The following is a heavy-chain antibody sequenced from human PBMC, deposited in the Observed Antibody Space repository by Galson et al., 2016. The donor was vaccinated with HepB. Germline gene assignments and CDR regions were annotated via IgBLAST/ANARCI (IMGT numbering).Heavy chain of an antibody. CDR1: GFSFSSYW. Sequence: SLRLSWAACGFSFSSYWRHWVRQAPGKGLVWVSRINGDGSSTSYADYVKGRFTISRDNAKNTLYLQMDSLRAEDTAVYFCARRDIPMANDYWGQGVLVTVSS. D-gene: IGHD5-18*01. CDR3: ARRDIPMANDY. J-gene: IGHJ4*02. CDR2: INGDGSST. V-gene: IGHV3-74*01.